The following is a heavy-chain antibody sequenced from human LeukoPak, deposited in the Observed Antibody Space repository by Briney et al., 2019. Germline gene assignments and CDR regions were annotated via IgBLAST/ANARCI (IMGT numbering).Heavy chain of an antibody. D-gene: IGHD3-3*01. V-gene: IGHV3-21*01. CDR2: ISSSSSYI. J-gene: IGHJ6*03. Sequence: GGSLRLSCAASGFRFNNYAMSWVRQAPGKGLEWVSSISSSSSYIYYADSVKGRFTISRDNAKNSLYLQMNSLRAEDTAVYYCARGPVWSGNYYMDVWGKGTTVTVSS. CDR3: ARGPVWSGNYYMDV. CDR1: GFRFNNYA.